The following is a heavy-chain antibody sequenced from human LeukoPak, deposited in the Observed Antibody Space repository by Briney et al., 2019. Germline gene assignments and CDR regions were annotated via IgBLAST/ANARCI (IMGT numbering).Heavy chain of an antibody. CDR2: INPNGGGI. V-gene: IGHV1-2*02. Sequence: ASVNVSCKASGYIFTDYYIHWVRQAPGRGLEWMGFINPNGGGIHYSQKFRGRVTMTRDTSINTIYMELTSLRSDDTAVYYCARDESSVGHPGGNWFDPWGQGTLVTVSS. CDR3: ARDESSVGHPGGNWFDP. CDR1: GYIFTDYY. J-gene: IGHJ5*02. D-gene: IGHD3-10*01.